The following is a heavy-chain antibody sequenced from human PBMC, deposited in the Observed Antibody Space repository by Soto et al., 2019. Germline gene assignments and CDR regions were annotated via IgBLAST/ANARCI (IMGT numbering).Heavy chain of an antibody. V-gene: IGHV1-24*01. CDR2: FDPEDGET. CDR3: ATADKRADALDV. D-gene: IGHD3-9*01. Sequence: GASVKVSCKVSGYTLTEFSMHWVRQAPGKGLEWMGNFDPEDGETIYAQKFQGRIIKTEDTSTDTAYMELSSLRSDDTGVYYCATADKRADALDVWGQGTMVTVSS. CDR1: GYTLTEFS. J-gene: IGHJ3*01.